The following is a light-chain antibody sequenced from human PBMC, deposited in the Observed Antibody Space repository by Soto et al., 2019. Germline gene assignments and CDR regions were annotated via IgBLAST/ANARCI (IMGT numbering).Light chain of an antibody. CDR3: QQYYTTPQS. Sequence: DIVMTQSPDSLAVSLGERATINCKSSRSVLHSSNNKDYLAWYQQKPGQPPKLVIAWASTRESGVPDRFSGSGSGTDFTLTITRLQAEDVAVYYCQQYYTTPQSFGQGTKVEIK. V-gene: IGKV4-1*01. CDR2: WAS. J-gene: IGKJ1*01. CDR1: RSVLHSSNNKDY.